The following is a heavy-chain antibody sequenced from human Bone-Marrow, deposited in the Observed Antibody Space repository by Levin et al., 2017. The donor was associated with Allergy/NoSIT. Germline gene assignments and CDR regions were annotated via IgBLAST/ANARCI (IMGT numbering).Heavy chain of an antibody. Sequence: LTGGSLRLSCAASGFTFSSYAMSWVRQAPGKGLEWVSAISGSGGSTYHADSVKGRFTISRDNSKNTLYLQMNSLRAEDTAVYYCAKAGNSSGWYESWFDPWGQGTLVTVSS. D-gene: IGHD6-19*01. V-gene: IGHV3-23*01. CDR2: ISGSGGST. CDR3: AKAGNSSGWYESWFDP. J-gene: IGHJ5*02. CDR1: GFTFSSYA.